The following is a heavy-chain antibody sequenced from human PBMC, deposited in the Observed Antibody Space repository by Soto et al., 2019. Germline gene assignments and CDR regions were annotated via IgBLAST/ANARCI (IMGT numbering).Heavy chain of an antibody. CDR2: TYYRPKWYN. CDR3: ARYIVDIAAAATGDYGMDV. D-gene: IGHD6-13*01. V-gene: IGHV6-1*01. CDR1: GDSVSSNSAA. J-gene: IGHJ6*02. Sequence: SQTLSLTCAISGDSVSSNSAAWNWIRQSPSRGLEWLGRTYYRPKWYNDYAVSVKSRITINPDTSKNQFSLQLNSVTPEDTAVYYCARYIVDIAAAATGDYGMDVWGQGTTVTVSS.